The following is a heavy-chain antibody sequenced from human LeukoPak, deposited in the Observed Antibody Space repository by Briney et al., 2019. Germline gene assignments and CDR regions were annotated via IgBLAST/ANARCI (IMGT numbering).Heavy chain of an antibody. Sequence: GGSLRLSCAASGFTFSSYAMSWVRQAPGKGLEWVSAISGSGGSTYYADSVKGRFTISRDNSKNTLYLQMNSLRAEDTAVCYCAKGDGSGYYFPFDYWGQGTLVTVSS. CDR3: AKGDGSGYYFPFDY. V-gene: IGHV3-23*01. CDR2: ISGSGGST. D-gene: IGHD3-22*01. J-gene: IGHJ4*02. CDR1: GFTFSSYA.